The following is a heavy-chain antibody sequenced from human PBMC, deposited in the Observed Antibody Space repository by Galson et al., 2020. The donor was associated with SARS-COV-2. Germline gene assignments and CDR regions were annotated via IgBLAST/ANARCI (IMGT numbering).Heavy chain of an antibody. CDR2: IDWDDDK. CDR3: ARVAVTGAEEVGYFDY. V-gene: IGHV2-70*17. CDR1: GFSLSTGGMS. D-gene: IGHD6-19*01. Sequence: SGPTLVKPSQTLTLTCTFSGFSLSTGGMSVTWIRQPPGKALEWLARIDWDDDKFYSTSLKTRLTISKDTSKNRVVLTMANMDPLDTATYYCARVAVTGAEEVGYFDYWGQGTLVTVSS. J-gene: IGHJ4*02.